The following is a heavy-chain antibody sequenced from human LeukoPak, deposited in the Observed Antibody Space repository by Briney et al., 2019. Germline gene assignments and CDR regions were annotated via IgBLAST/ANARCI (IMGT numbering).Heavy chain of an antibody. CDR2: IKQDGSEK. V-gene: IGHV3-7*01. J-gene: IGHJ3*02. D-gene: IGHD3-22*01. CDR3: ASDYYDSSGAFDI. Sequence: PGGSLRLSCAASGFTFSSYWMSWVRQAPGKGLEWVANIKQDGSEKYYVDSVKGRFTISRDNAKNSLYLRMNSLRAEDTAVYYCASDYYDSSGAFDIWGQGTMVTVSS. CDR1: GFTFSSYW.